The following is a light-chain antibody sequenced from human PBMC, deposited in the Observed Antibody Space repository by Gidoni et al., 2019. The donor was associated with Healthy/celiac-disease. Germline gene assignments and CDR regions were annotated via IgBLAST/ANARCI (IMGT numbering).Light chain of an antibody. CDR1: KSVSSN. J-gene: IGKJ2*01. V-gene: IGKV3-15*01. CDR2: GAS. Sequence: ELVMTQSPATLSVSPGERATLSCRASKSVSSNLAWYQQKPGQAPRLLIYGASTRANGIPARFSGSGSGTEFTLTISSLQSEDFAVYYCQQYNNWPPYTCXQXTKLEIK. CDR3: QQYNNWPPYT.